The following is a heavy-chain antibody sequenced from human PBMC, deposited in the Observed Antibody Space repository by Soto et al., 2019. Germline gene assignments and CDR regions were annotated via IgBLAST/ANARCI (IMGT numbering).Heavy chain of an antibody. Sequence: SETLSLTCTVSGGSISSYYWSWIRQPPGKGLEWIGYIYYSGSTNYNPSLKSRVTIPVDTSKNQFSLKLSSVTAADTAVYYCARDLGDHAEYFDYWGQGTLVTVS. J-gene: IGHJ4*02. CDR3: ARDLGDHAEYFDY. D-gene: IGHD3-3*01. V-gene: IGHV4-59*01. CDR1: GGSISSYY. CDR2: IYYSGST.